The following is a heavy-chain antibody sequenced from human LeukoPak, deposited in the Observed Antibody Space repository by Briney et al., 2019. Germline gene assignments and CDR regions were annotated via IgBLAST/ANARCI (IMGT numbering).Heavy chain of an antibody. V-gene: IGHV6-1*01. D-gene: IGHD6-19*01. Sequence: SQTLSLTCAISGDSVSSINGAWNWIRQSPSRGLEWLGRTYYRSKWYNDYVESMKGRITISPDTSKNQFSLHLNSVPPEDTAVYYCARDLGNTGWYTFDYWGQGTLVTVSS. CDR3: ARDLGNTGWYTFDY. CDR1: GDSVSSINGA. J-gene: IGHJ4*02. CDR2: TYYRSKWYN.